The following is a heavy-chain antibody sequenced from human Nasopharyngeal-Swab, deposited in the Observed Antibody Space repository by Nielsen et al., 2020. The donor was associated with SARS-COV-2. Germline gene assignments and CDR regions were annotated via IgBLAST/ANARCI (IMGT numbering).Heavy chain of an antibody. Sequence: WIRQPPGQGLEWVTVISSDGSDKQYVDSVKGRFTISRDNSKNTLYLQMKSLRAEDTGVYYCASLRADTPDFAYWGQGTLVTVSS. D-gene: IGHD2-15*01. J-gene: IGHJ4*02. CDR2: ISSDGSDK. CDR3: ASLRADTPDFAY. V-gene: IGHV3-30*03.